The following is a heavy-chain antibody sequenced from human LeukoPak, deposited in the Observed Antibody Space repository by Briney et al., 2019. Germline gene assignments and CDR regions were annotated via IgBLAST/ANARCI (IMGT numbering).Heavy chain of an antibody. J-gene: IGHJ4*02. CDR1: GFTFDDYG. V-gene: IGHV3-7*01. CDR3: ARLKRGSGDYDY. CDR2: IKQDRSEK. Sequence: GGSLRLSCAASGFTFDDYGMSWVRQAPGKGLEWVANIKQDRSEKYYVDSVKGRFTISRDNAKNSLYLQMNSLRAEDTAVYYCARLKRGSGDYDYWGQGTLVTVSS. D-gene: IGHD4-17*01.